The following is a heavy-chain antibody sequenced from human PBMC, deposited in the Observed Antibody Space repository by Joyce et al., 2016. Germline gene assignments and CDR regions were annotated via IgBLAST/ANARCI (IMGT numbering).Heavy chain of an antibody. CDR2: INQDGTEI. CDR1: GFTFSSYW. CDR3: TKGYDTGHRVPIY. J-gene: IGHJ4*02. Sequence: EVQLVESGGGLVQPGESLRVSCAASGFTFSSYWMTWVRQAPGKGLEWLASINQDGTEIHYVDSVKGRFTISRDNAKNSVYLHLNSLSAGDSAVYYCTKGYDTGHRVPIYWGQGTMVTVSS. D-gene: IGHD3-9*01. V-gene: IGHV3-7*03.